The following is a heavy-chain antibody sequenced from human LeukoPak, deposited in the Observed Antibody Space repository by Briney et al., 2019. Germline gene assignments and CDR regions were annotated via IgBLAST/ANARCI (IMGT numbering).Heavy chain of an antibody. CDR1: GYTFTGYY. D-gene: IGHD6-6*01. Sequence: EASVKVSCKASGYTFTGYYMHWVRQAPGQGLEWMGWINPNSGGAKYAQNFQGRVIMTTDTSISTAYMELSSLRSDDTAVYYCARSSSPTYYHFYYYMDVWGKGSTVTVSS. V-gene: IGHV1-2*02. CDR2: INPNSGGA. J-gene: IGHJ6*03. CDR3: ARSSSPTYYHFYYYMDV.